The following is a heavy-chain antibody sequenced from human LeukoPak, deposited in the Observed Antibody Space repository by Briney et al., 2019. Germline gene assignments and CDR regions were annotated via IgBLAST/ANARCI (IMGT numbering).Heavy chain of an antibody. J-gene: IGHJ6*02. CDR1: GFTFSSYW. V-gene: IGHV3-7*01. CDR2: IKQDGSEK. D-gene: IGHD3-9*01. CDR3: ARKDILTGYGYYYYYGMDV. Sequence: GGSLRLSCAASGFTFSSYWMSWVRQAPGKGLEWVANIKQDGSEKYYVDSVKGRFTISRDNAKNSLYLQMNSQRAEDTAVYYCARKDILTGYGYYYYYGMDVWGQGTTVTVSS.